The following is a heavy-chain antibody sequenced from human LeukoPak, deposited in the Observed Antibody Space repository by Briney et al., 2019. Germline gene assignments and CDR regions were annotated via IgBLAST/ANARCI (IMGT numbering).Heavy chain of an antibody. CDR1: GFTFSSHA. CDR2: ISGNDGST. D-gene: IGHD3-22*01. J-gene: IGHJ4*02. V-gene: IGHV3-23*01. Sequence: GSLRLSCAASGFTFSSHAMIWVRQAPGKGLEWVSAISGNDGSTFYADSVEGRFAISRDNSKNTLYLQMNSLRAEDTAIYYCAKRYYSDTSGYLGSLDYWGQGTLVTVSS. CDR3: AKRYYSDTSGYLGSLDY.